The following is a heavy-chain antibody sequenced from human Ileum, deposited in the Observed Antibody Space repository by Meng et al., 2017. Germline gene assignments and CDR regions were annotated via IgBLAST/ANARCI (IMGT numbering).Heavy chain of an antibody. D-gene: IGHD3-22*01. CDR2: INHGGNT. V-gene: IGHV4-34*01. CDR3: ARVELRGDTRDSCGLDH. J-gene: IGHJ4*02. Sequence: QVPVQQWGAGLLKPSETLSLTCAVYGGSLTDYYWSWIRQTPGKGLEWIGEINHGGNTNYIPSLKSRVTISIDTSRDQFSLKLTSVTAADTAVYYCARVELRGDTRDSCGLDHWGQGTLVTVSS. CDR1: GGSLTDYY.